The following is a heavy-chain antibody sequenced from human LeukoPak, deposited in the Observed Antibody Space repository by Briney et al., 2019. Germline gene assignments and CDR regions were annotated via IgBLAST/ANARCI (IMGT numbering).Heavy chain of an antibody. J-gene: IGHJ4*02. Sequence: GGSLRLSCAASGSTFSSFSMNWVRQAPGRGLEWVSYISSSSSPVYYADSVRGRFTISRDNAKNSLYLQMDSLRDEDTAVYYCARDLISGAYTFDYWGQGTLVTVSS. CDR3: ARDLISGAYTFDY. CDR1: GSTFSSFS. CDR2: ISSSSSPV. V-gene: IGHV3-48*02. D-gene: IGHD2-2*02.